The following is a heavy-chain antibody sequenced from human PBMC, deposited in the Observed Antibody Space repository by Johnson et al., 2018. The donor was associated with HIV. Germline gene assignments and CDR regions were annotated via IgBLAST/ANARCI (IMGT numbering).Heavy chain of an antibody. CDR3: ARATWSDDAFDI. D-gene: IGHD2-8*01. Sequence: MQLVESGGGLVQPGGSLRLSCAASGITVGTNYMSWVRQAPGKGLEWVSGINWNGGSTGYADSVKGRFTISSDNARNSLYLQMNSLRAEDTALYYCARATWSDDAFDIWGQGTMVTVSS. CDR1: GITVGTNY. J-gene: IGHJ3*02. CDR2: INWNGGST. V-gene: IGHV3-20*04.